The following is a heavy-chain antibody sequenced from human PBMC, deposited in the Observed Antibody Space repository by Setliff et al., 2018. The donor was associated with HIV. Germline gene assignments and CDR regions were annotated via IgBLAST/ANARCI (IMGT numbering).Heavy chain of an antibody. J-gene: IGHJ4*02. V-gene: IGHV1-18*01. CDR2: ISAYNGNT. CDR1: GYTFTSYG. Sequence: ASVKVSCKASGYTFTSYGISWVRQAPGQGLEWMGWISAYNGNTNYAQKFQGRVTMTTDTSTSTAYMELRSLRSDDAAMYYCAREDPYYFDCWGQGTLVTVSS. CDR3: AREDPYYFDC.